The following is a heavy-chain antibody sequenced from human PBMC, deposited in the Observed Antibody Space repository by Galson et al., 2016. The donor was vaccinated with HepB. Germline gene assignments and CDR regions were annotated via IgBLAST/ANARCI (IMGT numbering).Heavy chain of an antibody. CDR1: GFTFSGYN. V-gene: IGHV3-53*01. Sequence: SLRLSCAASGFTFSGYNMDWVRQAPGKGLEWVSVIYSGGSTYYADSVKGRFTISSDNSKNTLYLQMCSLKAEDTAVYYCARVEGYSNGRSDWGQGTLVTVSS. J-gene: IGHJ4*02. D-gene: IGHD5-18*01. CDR2: IYSGGST. CDR3: ARVEGYSNGRSD.